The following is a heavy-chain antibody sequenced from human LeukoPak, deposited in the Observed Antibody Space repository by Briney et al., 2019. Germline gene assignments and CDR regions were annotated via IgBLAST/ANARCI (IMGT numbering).Heavy chain of an antibody. CDR3: ARERGERSYGLGKYFDY. CDR1: GFTFSSYG. CDR2: IWYDGSNK. V-gene: IGHV3-33*01. D-gene: IGHD3-10*01. Sequence: GGSLRLSCAASGFTFSSYGMHWVRQAPGKGLEWVAVIWYDGSNKYYADSVKGRFTISRDNSKNTLYLQMNSLRAEDTAVYYCARERGERSYGLGKYFDYWGQGTLVTVSS. J-gene: IGHJ4*02.